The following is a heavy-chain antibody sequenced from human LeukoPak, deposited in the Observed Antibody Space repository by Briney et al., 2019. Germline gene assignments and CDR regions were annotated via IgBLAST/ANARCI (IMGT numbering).Heavy chain of an antibody. V-gene: IGHV3-48*01. CDR1: GFTFSSYS. D-gene: IGHD3-16*01. Sequence: PGGSLRLSCAASGFTFSSYSMNWVRQAPGKGLEWVSYISSSSSTIYYADSVKGRFTISRDNAKNSLYLQMNSLRAEDTAVYYCARDAPGEAFDIWGQGTMVTVSS. CDR2: ISSSSSTI. J-gene: IGHJ3*02. CDR3: ARDAPGEAFDI.